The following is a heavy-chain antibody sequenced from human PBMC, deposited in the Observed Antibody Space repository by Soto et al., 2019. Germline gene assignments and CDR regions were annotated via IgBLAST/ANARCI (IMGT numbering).Heavy chain of an antibody. J-gene: IGHJ4*02. CDR2: TYYSGST. CDR3: ARGRGYSGYDLGY. Sequence: QVQLQESGPGLVKPSETLSLTCTVSGDSISSYYWNWIRQPPGKGLEWIGYTYYSGSTDYNPSLKSRVTISVDTSKNQFSLKLTSVTAADTAVYYCARGRGYSGYDLGYWGQGTPVTVSS. D-gene: IGHD5-12*01. V-gene: IGHV4-59*01. CDR1: GDSISSYY.